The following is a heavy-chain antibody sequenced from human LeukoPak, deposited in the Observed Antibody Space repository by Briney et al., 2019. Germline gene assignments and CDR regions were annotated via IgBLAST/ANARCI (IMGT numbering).Heavy chain of an antibody. CDR1: GFSISSYS. CDR3: ARTMVRGVIKGYYYYYMDV. D-gene: IGHD3-10*01. J-gene: IGHJ6*03. V-gene: IGHV3-21*01. CDR2: ISSSSYI. Sequence: PGGSLRLSCAASGFSISSYSMNWVRQAPGKGLEWVSSISSSSYIYYADSVKGRFTISRDNAKNSLYLQMNSLRAEDTAVYYCARTMVRGVIKGYYYYYMDVWGKGTTVTVSS.